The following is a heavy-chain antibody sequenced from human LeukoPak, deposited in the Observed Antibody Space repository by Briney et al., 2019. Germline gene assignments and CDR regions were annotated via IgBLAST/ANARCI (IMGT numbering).Heavy chain of an antibody. V-gene: IGHV4-31*03. CDR3: ARGGNRFGGFYFAY. CDR2: IHHSGSS. CDR1: ADSLSSGGHY. J-gene: IGHJ4*02. D-gene: IGHD3-10*01. Sequence: SQTLSLTCTVSADSLSSGGHYWAWIRQLPGKGLESIGFIHHSGSSRHNPSLKDRVAISVDASRKQFALRLSSVTAADTAIYYCARGGNRFGGFYFAYWGQGIQVIVPS.